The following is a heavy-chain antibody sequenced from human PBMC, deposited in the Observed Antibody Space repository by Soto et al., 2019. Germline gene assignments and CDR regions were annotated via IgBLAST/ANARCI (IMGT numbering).Heavy chain of an antibody. J-gene: IGHJ4*02. D-gene: IGHD5-18*01. CDR2: IIPIFGTA. CDR3: ARDEAVRPRYGQRWVDY. Sequence: QVQLVQSGAEVKKPGSSVKVSCKASGGTFSSYAISWVRQAPGQGLEWMGGIIPIFGTANYAQKFQGRVTFTADESTSTAYMELSSLRSEDTAVYYCARDEAVRPRYGQRWVDYWGQGTLVTVSS. V-gene: IGHV1-69*12. CDR1: GGTFSSYA.